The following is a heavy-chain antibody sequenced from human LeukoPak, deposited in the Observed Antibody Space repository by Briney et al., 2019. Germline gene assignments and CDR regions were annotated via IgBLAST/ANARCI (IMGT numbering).Heavy chain of an antibody. CDR2: IRYDGRNK. CDR1: GFTFSSYG. V-gene: IGHV3-30*02. CDR3: AKLVAADAFDI. J-gene: IGHJ3*02. D-gene: IGHD5-12*01. Sequence: GGSLRLSCAASGFTFSSYGMHWVRQAPGKGLEWVAFIRYDGRNKYYADSVKGRFTISRDNSKNTLYLQMNSLRAEDTAVYYCAKLVAADAFDIWGQGTMVTVSS.